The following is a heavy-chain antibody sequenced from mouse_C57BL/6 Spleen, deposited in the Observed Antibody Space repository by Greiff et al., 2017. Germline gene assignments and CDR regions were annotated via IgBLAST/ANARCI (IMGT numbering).Heavy chain of an antibody. J-gene: IGHJ4*01. CDR2: FTMYSDAT. CDR1: YFAFMASA. D-gene: IGHD2-5*01. Sequence: RVESGAELVRPGSSVKLSCKDSYFAFMASAMHWVKQRPGHGLEWIGSFTMYSDATEYSENFKGKATLTANTSSSTAYMELSSLTSEDSAVYYCAGSNSYYYAMDYWGQGTSVTVSS. V-gene: IGHV1-49*01. CDR3: AGSNSYYYAMDY.